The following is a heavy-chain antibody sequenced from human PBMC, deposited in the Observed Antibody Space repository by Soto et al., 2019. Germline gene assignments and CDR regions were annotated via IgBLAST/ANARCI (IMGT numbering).Heavy chain of an antibody. V-gene: IGHV3-13*01. D-gene: IGHD5-18*01. CDR1: GFTFSTYD. CDR3: ARGPIGDAAMVTNYFDY. CDR2: IDTVGDT. Sequence: EVQLVESGGGLVQPGGSLRLSCAASGFTFSTYDMHWVRQATGKGLEWVSAIDTVGDTWYAGSVKGRFTISRDNSKNTLFLQMNSLRPEDTALYYCARGPIGDAAMVTNYFDYWGQGTLVTVSS. J-gene: IGHJ4*02.